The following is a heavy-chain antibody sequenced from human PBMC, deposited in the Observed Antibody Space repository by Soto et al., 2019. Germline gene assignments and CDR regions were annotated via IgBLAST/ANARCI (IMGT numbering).Heavy chain of an antibody. Sequence: GGSLRLSCAASGFTFSSYAMHWVRQAPGKGLEWVAVISYDGSNKYYVDSVKGRFTISRDNSKNTLYLQMNSLRAEDTAVYYCARDRDRNLWFGESLEVGYWGQGTLVTVSS. CDR3: ARDRDRNLWFGESLEVGY. D-gene: IGHD3-10*01. J-gene: IGHJ4*02. CDR2: ISYDGSNK. V-gene: IGHV3-30-3*01. CDR1: GFTFSSYA.